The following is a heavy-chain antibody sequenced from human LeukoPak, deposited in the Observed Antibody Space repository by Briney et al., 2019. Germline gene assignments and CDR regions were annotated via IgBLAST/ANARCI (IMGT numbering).Heavy chain of an antibody. J-gene: IGHJ4*02. CDR1: GFTFSSYA. D-gene: IGHD1-26*01. CDR2: ISGSGGST. V-gene: IGHV3-23*01. CDR3: ARDRIVGATRPYYFDY. Sequence: GGSLRLSCAASGFTFSSYAMSWVRQAPGKGLEWVSAISGSGGSTYYADSVKGRFTISRDNSKNTPYLQMNSLRAEDTAVYYCARDRIVGATRPYYFDYWGQGTLVTVSS.